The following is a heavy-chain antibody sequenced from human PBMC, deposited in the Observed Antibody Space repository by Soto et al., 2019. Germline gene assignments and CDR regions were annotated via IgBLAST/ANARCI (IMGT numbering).Heavy chain of an antibody. D-gene: IGHD6-19*01. CDR1: GYTFTSYY. CDR2: XHXXXASX. J-gene: IGHJ4*02. CDR3: ARGLAGRPGY. V-gene: IGHV1-46*03. Sequence: XVKVSCKASGYTFTSYYMHWVRQAPGQXXXXXXXXHXXXASXXYQXXXXXXLNXXXXXXXSKVSMELSRLRSEHTAVYYCARGLAGRPGYWGQGTLLT.